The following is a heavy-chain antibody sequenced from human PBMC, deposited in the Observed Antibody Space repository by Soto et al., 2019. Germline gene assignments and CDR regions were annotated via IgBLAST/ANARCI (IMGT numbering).Heavy chain of an antibody. CDR2: IIPIFGTA. D-gene: IGHD3-10*01. CDR1: GGTFSSYA. CDR3: ARRTQPRAGNWYFDL. Sequence: QVQLVQSGAEVKKPGSSVKVSCKASGGTFSSYAISWVRQAPGQGLERMGGIIPIFGTANYAQKFQGRVTITADESTSTAYMELSSLRSEDTAVYYCARRTQPRAGNWYFDLWGRGTLVTVSS. V-gene: IGHV1-69*01. J-gene: IGHJ2*01.